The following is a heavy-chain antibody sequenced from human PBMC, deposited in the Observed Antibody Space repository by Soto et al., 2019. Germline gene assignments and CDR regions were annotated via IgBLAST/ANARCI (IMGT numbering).Heavy chain of an antibody. D-gene: IGHD3-9*01. Sequence: QVQLVESGGGVVQPGRSLRLSCAASGFTFSSYGMHWVRQAPGKGLEWVAVISYDGSNKNYADSVKGRFTISRDNSKNTLYLKMNSLRAEDTAVYYCANSLSKNTDWYFGGQGTLVTVSS. CDR1: GFTFSSYG. CDR2: ISYDGSNK. V-gene: IGHV3-30*18. J-gene: IGHJ4*02. CDR3: ANSLSKNTDWYF.